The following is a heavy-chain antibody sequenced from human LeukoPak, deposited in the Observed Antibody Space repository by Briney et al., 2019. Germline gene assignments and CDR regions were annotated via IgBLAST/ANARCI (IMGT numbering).Heavy chain of an antibody. D-gene: IGHD3-3*01. J-gene: IGHJ6*02. V-gene: IGHV1-18*01. CDR3: AREGPRERFLGWLLTEHYYYYYGMDV. CDR1: GYTFTSYG. CDR2: ISAYNGNT. Sequence: ASVKVSCKASGYTFTSYGISWVRQAPGQGLEWMGWISAYNGNTNYAQKLQGRVTMTTDTSTSTAYMELRSLRSDDTAVYYCAREGPRERFLGWLLTEHYYYYYGMDVWGQGTTVTVSS.